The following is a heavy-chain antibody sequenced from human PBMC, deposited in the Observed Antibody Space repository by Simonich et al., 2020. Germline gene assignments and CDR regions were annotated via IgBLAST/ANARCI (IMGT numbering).Heavy chain of an antibody. J-gene: IGHJ4*02. V-gene: IGHV1-24*01. CDR1: GYTLTELS. Sequence: QVQLVQSGAEVKKPGASVKVSCKVSGYTLTELSMHWVRQVPGKGLEWVGGVDPEDGEKIYAQKFQGRVTMTEDTSTDTAYMELSSLRSEDTAVYYCATVSYYDSSGYRLDYWGQGTLVTVSS. CDR2: VDPEDGEK. CDR3: ATVSYYDSSGYRLDY. D-gene: IGHD3-22*01.